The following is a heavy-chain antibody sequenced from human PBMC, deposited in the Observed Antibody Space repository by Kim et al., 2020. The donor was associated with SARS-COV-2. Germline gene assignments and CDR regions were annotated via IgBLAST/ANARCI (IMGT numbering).Heavy chain of an antibody. CDR3: AKTQLLAVALYHYGMDV. V-gene: IGHV3-30*02. J-gene: IGHJ6*02. Sequence: KGRFTISSDNSKNALYLQMNSLRAEDTAVYYCAKTQLLAVALYHYGMDVWGQGTTVTVSS. D-gene: IGHD6-19*01.